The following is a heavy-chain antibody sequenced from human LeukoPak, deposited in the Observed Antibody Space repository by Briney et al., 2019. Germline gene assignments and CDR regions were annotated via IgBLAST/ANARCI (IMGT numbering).Heavy chain of an antibody. D-gene: IGHD1-26*01. J-gene: IGHJ4*02. V-gene: IGHV3-21*01. Sequence: GGSLRLSCAASGFTFSSYSMIWVRQAPGKGLEWVSSISSSSSYIYYADSVKGRFTISRDNAKNSLYLQMNSLRAEDTAVYYCAREVSGSYTGFDYWGQGTLVTVSS. CDR1: GFTFSSYS. CDR2: ISSSSSYI. CDR3: AREVSGSYTGFDY.